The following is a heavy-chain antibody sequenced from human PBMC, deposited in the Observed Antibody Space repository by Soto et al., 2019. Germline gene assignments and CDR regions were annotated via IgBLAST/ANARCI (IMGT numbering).Heavy chain of an antibody. J-gene: IGHJ4*02. CDR3: ATRATPVEMATSRQYYFDY. Sequence: QVQLVQSGAEVKKPGASVKVSCKVSGYTLTELSMHWVRQAPGKGLEWMGGFDPEDGETIYAQKFQGRVTMTEDTSTDTAYMELSSLRSEDTAVYYCATRATPVEMATSRQYYFDYWGQGTLVTVSS. V-gene: IGHV1-24*01. CDR2: FDPEDGET. CDR1: GYTLTELS. D-gene: IGHD5-12*01.